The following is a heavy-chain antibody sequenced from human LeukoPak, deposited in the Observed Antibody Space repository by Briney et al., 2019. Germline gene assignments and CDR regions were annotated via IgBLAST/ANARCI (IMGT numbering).Heavy chain of an antibody. CDR2: IYYSGST. J-gene: IGHJ3*02. V-gene: IGHV4-30-4*01. D-gene: IGHD3-22*01. Sequence: SQTLSLTCTVSGGSISSGDYYWSWIRQPPGKGLEWSGYIYYSGSTYYNPSLKSRVTISVHTSNNPSSLKLRSVTAADTAVYYCVKQWLRHAFDIWGQGTMVTVSS. CDR1: GGSISSGDYY. CDR3: VKQWLRHAFDI.